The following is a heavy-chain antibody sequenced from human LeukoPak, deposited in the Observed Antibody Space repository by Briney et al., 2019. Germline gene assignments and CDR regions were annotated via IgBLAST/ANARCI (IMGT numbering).Heavy chain of an antibody. J-gene: IGHJ4*02. D-gene: IGHD6-13*01. CDR3: ARGPGSSSWLYLDY. Sequence: PSETLSLTCAVYGGSFSGYYWSWIRRPPGKGLEWIGEINHSGSTNYNPSLKSRVTISVDTSKNQFSLKLSSVTAADTAVYYCARGPGSSSWLYLDYWGQGTLVTVSS. CDR1: GGSFSGYY. V-gene: IGHV4-34*01. CDR2: INHSGST.